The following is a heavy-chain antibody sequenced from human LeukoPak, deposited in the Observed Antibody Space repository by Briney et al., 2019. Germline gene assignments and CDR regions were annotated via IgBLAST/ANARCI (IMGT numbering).Heavy chain of an antibody. J-gene: IGHJ4*02. Sequence: SETLSLTCIVSGGSISSYYWNWIRQPAGKGLEWIGEINHSGSTNYNPSLKSRVTISVDTSKNQFSLKLSSVTAADTAVYYCASGDFGSPLFGYWGQGTLVTVSS. CDR3: ASGDFGSPLFGY. V-gene: IGHV4-34*01. CDR2: INHSGST. D-gene: IGHD2-15*01. CDR1: GGSISSYY.